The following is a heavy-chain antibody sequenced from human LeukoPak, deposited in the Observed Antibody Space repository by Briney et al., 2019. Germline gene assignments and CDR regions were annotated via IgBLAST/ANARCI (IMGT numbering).Heavy chain of an antibody. CDR1: GGSISSGGYY. V-gene: IGHV4-31*03. D-gene: IGHD3-9*01. J-gene: IGHJ4*02. Sequence: SQTLSLTCTVSGGSISSGGYYWSWIRRHPGKGLEWIGYIYYSGSTYYNPSLKSRVTISVDTSKNQFSLKLSSVTAADTAVYYCARLRYYDILTGHFDYWGQGTLVTVSS. CDR2: IYYSGST. CDR3: ARLRYYDILTGHFDY.